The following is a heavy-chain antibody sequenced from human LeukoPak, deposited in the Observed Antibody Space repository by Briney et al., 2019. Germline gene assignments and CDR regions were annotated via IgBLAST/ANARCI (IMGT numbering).Heavy chain of an antibody. Sequence: NPGGSLRLSCAAWGFTFSDYSMSWLRQAPGKGVEGVSYISSSSSYTDYADSVKGRFTISRDNAQNSLHLEMNSLRAEDTAVYYCARGGDGDYVFDYWGQGTLVTVSS. CDR3: ARGGDGDYVFDY. CDR2: ISSSSSYT. D-gene: IGHD4-17*01. CDR1: GFTFSDYS. J-gene: IGHJ4*02. V-gene: IGHV3-11*06.